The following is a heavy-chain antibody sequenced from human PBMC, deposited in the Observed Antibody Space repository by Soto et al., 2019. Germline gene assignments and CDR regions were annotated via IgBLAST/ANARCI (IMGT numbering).Heavy chain of an antibody. CDR3: TGEVASGY. CDR1: GFTVSTYG. D-gene: IGHD2-8*02. J-gene: IGHJ4*02. V-gene: IGHV3-30*03. CDR2: ISRDGGTK. Sequence: QVQLVESGGGVVQPGRPLRLSCAVSGFTVSTYGMHWVRQAPGKGLEWVAVISRDGGTKYYADSVKGRFTISRDNSRNTLFLEMNSLGGDDMAVYYCTGEVASGYWGQGTLVTVSS.